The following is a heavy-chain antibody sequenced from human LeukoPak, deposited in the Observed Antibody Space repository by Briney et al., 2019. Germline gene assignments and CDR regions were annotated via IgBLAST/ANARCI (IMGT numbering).Heavy chain of an antibody. J-gene: IGHJ4*02. CDR3: ARDGISGWHLDS. Sequence: GGSLRLSCAASGFTFSSYSMNWVRQAPGKGLEWVSSISGSGTYIYYADSVKGRFTISRDNAKISLYLQMNSLRAEDTAVYYCARDGISGWHLDSWGQGTLVTVSS. V-gene: IGHV3-21*01. CDR2: ISGSGTYI. D-gene: IGHD6-19*01. CDR1: GFTFSSYS.